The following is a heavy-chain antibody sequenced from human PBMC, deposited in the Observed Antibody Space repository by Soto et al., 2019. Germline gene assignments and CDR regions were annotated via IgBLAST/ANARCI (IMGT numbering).Heavy chain of an antibody. CDR2: IYYSGST. CDR3: ARHAYQLPSNWFDP. CDR1: GGSISSSSYY. V-gene: IGHV4-39*01. Sequence: SETLSLTCTVSGGSISSSSYYWGWIRQPPGKGLEWIGSIYYSGSTYYNPSLKSRVTISVDTSKNRFSLKLSSVTAADTAVYYCARHAYQLPSNWFDPWGQGTLVTVSS. J-gene: IGHJ5*02. D-gene: IGHD2-2*01.